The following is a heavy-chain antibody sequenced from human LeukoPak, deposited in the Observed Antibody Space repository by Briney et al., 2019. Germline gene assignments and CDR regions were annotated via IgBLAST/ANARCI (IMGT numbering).Heavy chain of an antibody. D-gene: IGHD1-26*01. Sequence: GRSLRLSCAASGFTFSSCNMHWVRQTPGKGLEGVADISSDVSSEYYADSVRGRFTISRDNSKNTLFLQMSSLRADDTAVYYCARDGQRGWDLDYWGQGALVTVPS. CDR2: ISSDVSSE. V-gene: IGHV3-30*03. J-gene: IGHJ4*02. CDR1: GFTFSSCN. CDR3: ARDGQRGWDLDY.